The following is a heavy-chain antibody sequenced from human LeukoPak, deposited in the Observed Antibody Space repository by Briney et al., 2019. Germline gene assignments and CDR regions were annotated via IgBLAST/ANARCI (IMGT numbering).Heavy chain of an antibody. CDR1: GYSFIYYY. D-gene: IGHD3-16*01. V-gene: IGHV1-2*02. CDR3: ARGGINNYFDT. J-gene: IGHJ5*02. CDR2: TNPHSGVT. Sequence: ASVKVSCMASGYSFIYYYIHWVRQAPGQGLEWVGWTNPHSGVTKYAQKLQGRVTVTGDTSINTAYMELRSLRSDDTAVYYCARGGINNYFDTWGQGTLVTVSS.